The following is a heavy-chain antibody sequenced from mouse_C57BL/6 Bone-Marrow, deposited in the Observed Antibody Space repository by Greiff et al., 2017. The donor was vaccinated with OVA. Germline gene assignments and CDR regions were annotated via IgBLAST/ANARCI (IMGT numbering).Heavy chain of an antibody. J-gene: IGHJ3*01. V-gene: IGHV5-4*01. CDR3: ARDGRLRFAY. CDR2: ISDGGSYT. Sequence: EVQRVESGGGLVKPGGSLKLSCAASGFTFSSYAMSWVRQTPEKRLEWVATISDGGSYTYYPDNVKGRFTISRDNAKNNLYLQMSHLKSEDTAMYYCARDGRLRFAYWGQGTLVTVSA. CDR1: GFTFSSYA. D-gene: IGHD2-13*01.